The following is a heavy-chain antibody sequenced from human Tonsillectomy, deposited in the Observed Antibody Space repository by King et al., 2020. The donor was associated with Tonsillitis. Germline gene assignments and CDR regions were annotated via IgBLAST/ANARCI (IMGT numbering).Heavy chain of an antibody. CDR3: ARQGDHYFGSGSFTD. CDR1: GYIFTSYW. CDR2: IHPGDSDT. D-gene: IGHD3-10*01. Sequence: QLVQSGAEVKKPGESLKISCQGSGYIFTSYWIGWVRQMPGKGLEGMGIIHPGDSDTRYSPSFQGQVAISADRSIGTASLHWSSLKASDTAIYYCARQGDHYFGSGSFTDWGQGTLVPVSS. J-gene: IGHJ4*02. V-gene: IGHV5-51*01.